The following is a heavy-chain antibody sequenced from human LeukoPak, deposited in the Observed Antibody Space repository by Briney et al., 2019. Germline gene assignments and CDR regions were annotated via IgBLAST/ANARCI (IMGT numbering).Heavy chain of an antibody. CDR2: IFYSGST. J-gene: IGHJ4*02. Sequence: SETLSLTCTVSGDSITTTNYYWGWIRQPPGKGLEWIGNIFYSGSTYYSPSLKSRVTISLDTSRNQFSLKLSSVTAADTAVYYCARGQQLVIFYYWGQGTLVTVSS. V-gene: IGHV4-39*01. CDR1: GDSITTTNYY. CDR3: ARGQQLVIFYY. D-gene: IGHD6-13*01.